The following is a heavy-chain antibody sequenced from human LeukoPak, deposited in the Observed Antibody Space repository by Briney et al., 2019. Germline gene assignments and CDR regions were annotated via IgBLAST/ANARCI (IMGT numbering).Heavy chain of an antibody. Sequence: GGSLTLSCAASGFTFSSYWMSWVRQAPGKGLEWVANIKQDGSEKYYVDSVEGRFTSSRDNAKSSLFLQMDSLRAEDTAVYYCARFGMDAAIDYWGQGTLVTVSS. CDR1: GFTFSSYW. D-gene: IGHD2-15*01. V-gene: IGHV3-7*01. CDR2: IKQDGSEK. J-gene: IGHJ4*02. CDR3: ARFGMDAAIDY.